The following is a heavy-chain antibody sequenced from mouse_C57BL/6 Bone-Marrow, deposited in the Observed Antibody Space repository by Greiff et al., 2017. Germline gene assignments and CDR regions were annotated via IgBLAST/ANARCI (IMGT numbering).Heavy chain of an antibody. V-gene: IGHV1-61*01. D-gene: IGHD4-1*01. J-gene: IGHJ2*01. CDR1: GYTFTSYW. Sequence: QVQLQQPGAELVRPGSSVKLSCKASGYTFTSYWMDWVKQRPGQGLEWIGNIYPSDSETHYNQKFKDKATLTVDKSSSTAYMQLSSLTSEDSAVYYCARFLNWEGYWGQGTTLTVSS. CDR2: IYPSDSET. CDR3: ARFLNWEGY.